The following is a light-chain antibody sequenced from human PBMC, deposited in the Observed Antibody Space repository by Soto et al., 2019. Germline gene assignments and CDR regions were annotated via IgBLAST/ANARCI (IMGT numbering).Light chain of an antibody. CDR3: FSYTSSGTMI. V-gene: IGLV2-14*03. J-gene: IGLJ2*01. CDR2: AVS. CDR1: SRDVGGYNY. Sequence: QSALTQPASVSGSPGQSITISCTGTSRDVGGYNYVSWYQQHPGKAPKLMIYAVSNRPSGVSNRLSGSKSGNTASLTISGLQAEDEADYYCFSYTSSGTMIFGGGTQLTVL.